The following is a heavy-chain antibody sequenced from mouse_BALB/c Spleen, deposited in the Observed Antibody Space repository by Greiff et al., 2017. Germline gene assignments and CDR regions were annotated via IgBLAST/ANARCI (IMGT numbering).Heavy chain of an antibody. CDR2: INPYNDGT. CDR1: GYTFTSYV. J-gene: IGHJ1*01. Sequence: EVQLQQSGPELVKPGASVKMSCKASGYTFTSYVMHWVKQKPGQGLEWIGYINPYNDGTKYNEKFKGKATLTSDKSSSTAYMELSSLTSEDSAVYYCATYGNYSYWYFDVWGAGTTVTVSS. CDR3: ATYGNYSYWYFDV. V-gene: IGHV1-14*01. D-gene: IGHD2-1*01.